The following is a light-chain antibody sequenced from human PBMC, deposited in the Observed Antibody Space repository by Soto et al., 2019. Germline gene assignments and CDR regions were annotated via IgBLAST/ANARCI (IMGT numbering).Light chain of an antibody. J-gene: IGLJ3*02. CDR1: SSDVGGYNF. V-gene: IGLV2-14*01. CDR2: EVT. CDR3: RPNSSNVTLV. Sequence: QSALTQPASVSGSPGQSVTISCTGTSSDVGGYNFVSWYQQHPDKAPKLMIYEVTNRPSGVSIRFSGSKSGNTASLTISGLQGWDEADYYCRPNSSNVTLVFGGGTKLTVL.